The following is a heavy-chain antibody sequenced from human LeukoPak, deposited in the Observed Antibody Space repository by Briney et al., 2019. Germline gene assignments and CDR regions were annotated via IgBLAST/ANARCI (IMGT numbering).Heavy chain of an antibody. CDR1: GGSISSGS. Sequence: PSGTLSLTCAVSGGSISSGSWWGWIRQPPGKGLEWVSYISSSSSTIYYADSVKGRFTISRDNAKNSLYLQMNSLRAEDTAVYYCARANTLVVPYFDYWGQGTLVTVSS. CDR2: ISSSSSTI. V-gene: IGHV3-48*01. CDR3: ARANTLVVPYFDY. D-gene: IGHD2-21*01. J-gene: IGHJ4*02.